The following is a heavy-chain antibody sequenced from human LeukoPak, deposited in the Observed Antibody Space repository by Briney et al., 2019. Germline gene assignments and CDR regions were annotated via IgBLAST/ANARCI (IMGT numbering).Heavy chain of an antibody. CDR3: ARGGGYDSSGYYVGVDY. CDR1: GYTFTIYA. D-gene: IGHD3-22*01. V-gene: IGHV1-3*01. CDR2: INAGNGNT. J-gene: IGHJ4*02. Sequence: ASVTVSCKASGYTFTIYAMHWVRQAPGQRLEWMGWINAGNGNTKYSQKFQGRVTMTRDTSTSTVYMELSSLRSEDTAVYYCARGGGYDSSGYYVGVDYWGQGTLVTVSS.